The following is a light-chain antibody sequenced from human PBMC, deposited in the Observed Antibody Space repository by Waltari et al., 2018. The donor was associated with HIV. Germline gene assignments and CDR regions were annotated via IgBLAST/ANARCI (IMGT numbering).Light chain of an antibody. Sequence: NFMLTQPHSVSEAPGKPVTVSCTRSSGTIDSNCVQWYQHRPGSAPTTVIDEDNQRPFGVPDRFSGSIDSSSNSASLTISGLRPEDEADYYCQSYDDYKWVFGGGTKLTVL. CDR1: SGTIDSNC. CDR2: EDN. V-gene: IGLV6-57*03. CDR3: QSYDDYKWV. J-gene: IGLJ3*02.